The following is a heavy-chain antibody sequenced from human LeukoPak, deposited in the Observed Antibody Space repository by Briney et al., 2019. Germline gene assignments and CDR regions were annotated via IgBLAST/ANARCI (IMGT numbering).Heavy chain of an antibody. CDR3: AKARGIVFYYHYGMDV. J-gene: IGHJ6*02. V-gene: IGHV3-23*01. D-gene: IGHD3-16*01. CDR1: GFTFSDYA. CDR2: VSGSGGST. Sequence: GGSLRLSCGVSGFTFSDYAMSWVRQAPGEGLEWVSAVSGSGGSTYYADSMKGRFTISRDNSRNTTYLQMNSLRAEDTAVYYCAKARGIVFYYHYGMDVWGQGTTVTVSS.